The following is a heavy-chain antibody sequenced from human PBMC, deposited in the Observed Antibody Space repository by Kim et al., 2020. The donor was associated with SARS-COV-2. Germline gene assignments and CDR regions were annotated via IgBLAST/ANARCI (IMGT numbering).Heavy chain of an antibody. CDR2: ISGSGGST. CDR1: GFTFSSYA. J-gene: IGHJ4*02. Sequence: GGSLRLSCAASGFTFSSYAMSWVRQAPGKGLEWVSAISGSGGSTYYADSVKGRFTISRDNSKNTLYLQMNSLRAEDTAVYYCAKSQFFRIAAAGWDLDYWGQGTLVTVSS. CDR3: AKSQFFRIAAAGWDLDY. D-gene: IGHD6-13*01. V-gene: IGHV3-23*01.